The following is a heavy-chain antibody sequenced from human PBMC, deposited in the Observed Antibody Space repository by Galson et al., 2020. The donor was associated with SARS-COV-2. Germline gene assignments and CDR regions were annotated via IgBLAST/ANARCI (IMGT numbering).Heavy chain of an antibody. CDR2: MNPKSANT. CDR3: ARGRRLERHFLGLTSFYFDY. D-gene: IGHD1-1*01. CDR1: GYTFIEDD. Sequence: ASVKVSCKASGYTFIEDDINWVRQATGQGLEWMGWMNPKSANTRYAQKFQGRVTMTRDTSISTAYMQLSSLRSDDTAMFYCARGRRLERHFLGLTSFYFDYWGQGTLVTVSS. J-gene: IGHJ4*02. V-gene: IGHV1-8*01.